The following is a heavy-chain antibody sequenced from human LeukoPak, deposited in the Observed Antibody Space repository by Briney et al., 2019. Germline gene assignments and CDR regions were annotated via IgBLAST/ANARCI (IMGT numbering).Heavy chain of an antibody. CDR3: ARSLNYLFDY. V-gene: IGHV1-2*02. CDR2: INPNSGGT. Sequence: GASVRVSCKASGYTFTGYYIHWVRQAPGQGLEWMGWINPNSGGTNYAQKLQGRVTMTTDTSTSTAYMELRSLKSDDTAVYYCARSLNYLFDYWGQGTLVTVSS. J-gene: IGHJ4*02. D-gene: IGHD3-10*01. CDR1: GYTFTGYY.